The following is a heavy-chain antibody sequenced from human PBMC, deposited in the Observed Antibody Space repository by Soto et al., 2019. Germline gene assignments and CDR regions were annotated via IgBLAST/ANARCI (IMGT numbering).Heavy chain of an antibody. CDR1: GFTFSTYW. CDR3: AAGGSGYYAN. CDR2: IKTDGTYA. Sequence: EVQLVESGGDLVQPGGSLRLSCAASGFTFSTYWMHWVRQAPGKGLLWVSRIKTDGTYATYADSVKGRFTISRDNAKNTLYLQMNSLRVEDPAVCYCAAGGSGYYANWGQGTLVTGTS. V-gene: IGHV3-74*01. J-gene: IGHJ4*02. D-gene: IGHD3-22*01.